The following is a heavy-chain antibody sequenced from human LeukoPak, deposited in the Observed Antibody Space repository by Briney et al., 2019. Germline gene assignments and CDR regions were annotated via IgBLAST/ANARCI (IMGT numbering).Heavy chain of an antibody. D-gene: IGHD3-10*01. Sequence: GSLRLSFSASGFTFSNYAMDWVRQAPGKGLEWVLLISTGGTYEYYADSVKGRFTISRDNSKNTLYLRLNSLRAEDTAVYYCARDSTYYYDSGSSGPHYFDNWGQGTLVTVSS. V-gene: IGHV3-30*01. J-gene: IGHJ4*02. CDR2: ISTGGTYE. CDR1: GFTFSNYA. CDR3: ARDSTYYYDSGSSGPHYFDN.